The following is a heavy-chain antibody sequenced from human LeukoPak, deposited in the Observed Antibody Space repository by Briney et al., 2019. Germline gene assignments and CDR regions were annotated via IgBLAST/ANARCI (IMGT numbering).Heavy chain of an antibody. D-gene: IGHD5-18*01. J-gene: IGHJ6*03. V-gene: IGHV1-69*05. CDR1: GGTFSSYA. CDR3: ARDPYTAMVFHYYYMDV. CDR2: IIPIFGTA. Sequence: AVKVSCKASGGTFSSYAISWVRQAPGQGLEWVGRIIPIFGTANYAQKFQGRVTITTDESTSTAYMELSSLRSEDTAVYYCARDPYTAMVFHYYYMDVWGKGTTVTVSS.